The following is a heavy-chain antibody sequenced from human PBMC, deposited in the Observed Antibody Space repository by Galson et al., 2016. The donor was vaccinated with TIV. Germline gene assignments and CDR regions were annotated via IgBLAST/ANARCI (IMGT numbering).Heavy chain of an antibody. J-gene: IGHJ6*02. V-gene: IGHV3-23*01. CDR3: LRGLEERYRDSRGGFFGLDV. D-gene: IGHD3-16*02. CDR1: GFTFRSFA. Sequence: SLRLSCAASGFTFRSFAMTWVRQAPGMAPEWVATISNGRTYYVDSVKGRFTISRDNPRNTVFLQMNSLRAGDTATYYCLRGLEERYRDSRGGFFGLDVWGHGTPVIGSS. CDR2: ISNGRT.